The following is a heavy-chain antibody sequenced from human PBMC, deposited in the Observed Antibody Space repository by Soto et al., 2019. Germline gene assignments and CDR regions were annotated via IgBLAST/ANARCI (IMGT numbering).Heavy chain of an antibody. CDR2: IYWDDDK. Sequence: QITLKESGPPLVKPTQTLTLTCTFSEVSLSTSGVGVSWIRQPPGKALEWLTLIYWDDDKRYSPSLKSRLTITKDTSKNQVDLTMPNMDPVDTASYYSAHSRSTSSNCYWVFGAFDLWGQAHMFTVSS. CDR1: EVSLSTSGVG. V-gene: IGHV2-5*02. J-gene: IGHJ3*01. CDR3: AHSRSTSSNCYWVFGAFDL. D-gene: IGHD6-13*01.